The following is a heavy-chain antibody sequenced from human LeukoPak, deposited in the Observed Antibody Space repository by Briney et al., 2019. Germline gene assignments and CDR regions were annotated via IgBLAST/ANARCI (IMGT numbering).Heavy chain of an antibody. J-gene: IGHJ4*02. CDR3: ARDEFDY. CDR1: GFTFASYE. CDR2: ISSSSYI. V-gene: IGHV3-69-1*01. Sequence: PGGSLRLSCAGSGFTFASYEMNWVRQAPGKGLEWVSSISSSSYIYYADSVKGRFTISRDNAKNSLYLQMNSLRAEDTAVYYCARDEFDYWGQGTLVTVSS.